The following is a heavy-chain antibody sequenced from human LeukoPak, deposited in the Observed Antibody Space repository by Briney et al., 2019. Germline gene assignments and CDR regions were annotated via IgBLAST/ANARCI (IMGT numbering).Heavy chain of an antibody. CDR2: IYPGDSDT. D-gene: IGHD6-13*01. V-gene: IGHV5-51*01. J-gene: IGHJ5*02. CDR3: ARRGRYNSSWHHWFDP. CDR1: GYSFTTYW. Sequence: GESLKISCTGSGYSFTTYWIGWVRQMPGKGLEWMGLIYPGDSDTRYSPSFQGQVAISADKSSSTAYLQWSSLKASDTAMYYCARRGRYNSSWHHWFDPWGQGTLVTVSS.